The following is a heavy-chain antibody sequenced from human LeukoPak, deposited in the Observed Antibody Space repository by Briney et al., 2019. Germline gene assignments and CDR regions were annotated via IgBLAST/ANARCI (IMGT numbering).Heavy chain of an antibody. D-gene: IGHD2-2*01. V-gene: IGHV1-18*01. Sequence: GASVKVSCKASGGTFSSYAISWVRQAPGQGLEWMGWISAYNGNTNYAQKLQGRVTMTTDTSTSTAYMELRSLRSDDTAVYYCARDCSSTSCYPWELDYWGQGTLVTVSS. CDR2: ISAYNGNT. CDR3: ARDCSSTSCYPWELDY. J-gene: IGHJ4*02. CDR1: GGTFSSYA.